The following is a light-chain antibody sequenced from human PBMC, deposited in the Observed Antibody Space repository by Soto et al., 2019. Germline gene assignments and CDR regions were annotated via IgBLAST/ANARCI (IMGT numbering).Light chain of an antibody. V-gene: IGKV1-5*01. CDR1: QSISSW. J-gene: IGKJ3*01. CDR3: QQYNSFT. CDR2: DAS. Sequence: DIQMTQSPSTLSASVGDRVTITCRASQSISSWLAWYQQKPGKAPKLLIYDASSLESGVPSRFSGSGSGTEFTLTISRLQPDDFATYFCQQYNSFTFGPGTKVDIK.